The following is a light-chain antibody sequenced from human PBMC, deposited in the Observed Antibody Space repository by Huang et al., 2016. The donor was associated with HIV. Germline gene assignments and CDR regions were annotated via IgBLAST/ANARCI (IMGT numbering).Light chain of an antibody. CDR1: QNINRY. CDR3: QQSAVTPRT. V-gene: IGKV1-39*01. CDR2: GAS. Sequence: DIQITQSPSSLSASVGDRVIITCRASQNINRYLNWYQQQPGKAPKLLISGASKLQRGVPSSFSGSVSGTHFTLAISSLSPEDSATYYCQQSAVTPRTFGQGTKLEI. J-gene: IGKJ2*01.